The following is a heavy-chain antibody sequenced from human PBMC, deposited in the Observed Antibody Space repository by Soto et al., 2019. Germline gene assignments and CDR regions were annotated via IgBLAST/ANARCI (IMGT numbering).Heavy chain of an antibody. Sequence: VGSLRLSCAASGFTFSDYYMSWIRQAPGKGLEWVSYISSSSSYTNYADSVKGRFTISRDNAKNSLYLQMNSLRAEDTAVYYCARDLGDYSNYLFDYWGQGTLVTVSS. J-gene: IGHJ4*02. CDR2: ISSSSSYT. CDR1: GFTFSDYY. CDR3: ARDLGDYSNYLFDY. V-gene: IGHV3-11*06. D-gene: IGHD4-4*01.